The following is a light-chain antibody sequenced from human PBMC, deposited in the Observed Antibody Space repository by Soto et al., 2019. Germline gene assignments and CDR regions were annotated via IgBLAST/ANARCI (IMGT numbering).Light chain of an antibody. J-gene: IGLJ2*01. Sequence: QSVLTQPPSASGTPGQRVTISCSGSSSNIGSNVVNWYQQLPGTAPKLLIYSNNQRPSGVPDRFSGSKSGTSASLAISGLQSEGETDYYCASWDDSLSAVLFGEGTKLTVL. V-gene: IGLV1-44*01. CDR2: SNN. CDR1: SSNIGSNV. CDR3: ASWDDSLSAVL.